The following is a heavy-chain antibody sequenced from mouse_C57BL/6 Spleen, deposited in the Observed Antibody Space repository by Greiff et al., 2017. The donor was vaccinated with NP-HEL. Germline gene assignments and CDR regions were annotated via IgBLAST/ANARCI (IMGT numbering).Heavy chain of an antibody. Sequence: QVQLQQPGAELVKPGASVKLSCKASGYTFTSYWMHWVKQRPGQGLEWIGMIHPNSGSTNYNEKFKSKATLTVDKSSSTAYMQLSSLTSEDTAVYYCTTGELGRGRYFDVWGTGTTVTVSS. CDR1: GYTFTSYW. CDR3: TTGELGRGRYFDV. D-gene: IGHD4-1*01. CDR2: IHPNSGST. V-gene: IGHV1-64*01. J-gene: IGHJ1*03.